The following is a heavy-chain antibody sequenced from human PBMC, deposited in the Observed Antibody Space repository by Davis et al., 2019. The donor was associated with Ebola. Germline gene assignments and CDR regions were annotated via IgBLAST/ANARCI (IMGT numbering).Heavy chain of an antibody. CDR3: ARHQITTGYFDH. D-gene: IGHD1-14*01. Sequence: GGSLRLSCKEPKNIFTNYWIGWVRQMPGKGLEWMGSIYLDDSETRYSPSFHGQVTISVDKSTTTAYLHWRSLEASNSATYYCARHQITTGYFDHWGQGTLVTVSS. CDR1: KNIFTNYW. V-gene: IGHV5-51*01. CDR2: IYLDDSET. J-gene: IGHJ4*02.